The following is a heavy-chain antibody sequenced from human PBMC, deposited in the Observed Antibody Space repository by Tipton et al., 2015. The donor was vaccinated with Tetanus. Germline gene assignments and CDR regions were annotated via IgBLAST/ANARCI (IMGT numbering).Heavy chain of an antibody. V-gene: IGHV3-23*01. CDR2: ISGSGGST. CDR1: GSTFSSYA. Sequence: SLRLSCAASGSTFSSYAMSWVRQAPGKGLEWVSAISGSGGSTYYADSVKGRFTISRDNSKNSLYLQMNSLRAEDTALYYCATSLGYRNARFDYWGQGTLVTVSS. J-gene: IGHJ4*02. CDR3: ATSLGYRNARFDY. D-gene: IGHD5-18*01.